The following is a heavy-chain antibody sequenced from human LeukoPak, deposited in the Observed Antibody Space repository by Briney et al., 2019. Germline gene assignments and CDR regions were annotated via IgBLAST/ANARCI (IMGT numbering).Heavy chain of an antibody. CDR3: ARSARYPGSFDP. J-gene: IGHJ5*02. D-gene: IGHD3-9*01. CDR2: IFYSGTT. V-gene: IGHV4-59*11. CDR1: GSGGSINSHY. Sequence: SETLSLICTVSGSGGSINSHYWSWIRQPPGKGLEWIGYIFYSGTTTYNPSLKSRVTISVDRSNKQFSLKLRSVTAADTAVYYCARSARYPGSFDPWGQGTLVTVPS.